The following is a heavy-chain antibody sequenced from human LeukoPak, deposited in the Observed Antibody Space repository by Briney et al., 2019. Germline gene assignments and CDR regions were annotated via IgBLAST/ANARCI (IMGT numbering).Heavy chain of an antibody. CDR3: ARDGTAAGLYFDL. D-gene: IGHD6-13*01. CDR1: GFIFTSYW. Sequence: GGSLRLSCAVSGFIFTSYWMNWVRQAPGKGLEWVASIRQDGGERSHVDSVKGRFTISRDNTKNSLYLQMSSLRAEDTAVYYCARDGTAAGLYFDLWGQGTLVTVSS. J-gene: IGHJ4*01. V-gene: IGHV3-7*01. CDR2: IRQDGGER.